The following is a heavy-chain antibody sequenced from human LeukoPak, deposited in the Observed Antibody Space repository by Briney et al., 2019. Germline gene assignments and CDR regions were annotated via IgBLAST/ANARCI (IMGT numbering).Heavy chain of an antibody. J-gene: IGHJ4*02. CDR1: GASISSYY. V-gene: IGHV4-59*01. CDR2: IYYSGSI. CDR3: ARKTTGTMSPYFDY. Sequence: SETLSLTCTVSGASISSYYWSWIRQPPGKGLEWIGDIYYSGSIKYNPSLKSRVTISVDTSRNQFSLKLSSVTAADTAVYYCARKTTGTMSPYFDYWGQGTLVTVSS. D-gene: IGHD1-1*01.